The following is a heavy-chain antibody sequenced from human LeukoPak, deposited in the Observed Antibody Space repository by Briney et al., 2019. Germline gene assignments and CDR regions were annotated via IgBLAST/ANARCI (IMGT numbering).Heavy chain of an antibody. D-gene: IGHD2-8*02. V-gene: IGHV4-59*01. Sequence: PSETLPLTCTVSGGSISSYYWSWIRQPPGKGLEWIAYIYYSGSTNYNPSLKSRVTISVDTSKNQFSLKLSSVTAADTAVYYCARDAPSGAHDYWGQGTLVTVSS. J-gene: IGHJ4*02. CDR2: IYYSGST. CDR1: GGSISSYY. CDR3: ARDAPSGAHDY.